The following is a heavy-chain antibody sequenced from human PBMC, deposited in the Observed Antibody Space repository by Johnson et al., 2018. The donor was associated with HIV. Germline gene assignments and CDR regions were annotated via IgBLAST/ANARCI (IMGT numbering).Heavy chain of an antibody. J-gene: IGHJ3*02. V-gene: IGHV3-15*01. D-gene: IGHD1-26*01. CDR2: IKSKTDGGTT. Sequence: VQLVESGGVVVQPGGSLRLSCAASGFTFSNAWMSWVRQAPGKGLEWVGRIKSKTDGGTTDYAAPVKGRFTISRDDSKNTLYLQMNSLKTEDTAVYYCARDRGYSGSYFGAFDIWGQGTMVTVSS. CDR1: GFTFSNAW. CDR3: ARDRGYSGSYFGAFDI.